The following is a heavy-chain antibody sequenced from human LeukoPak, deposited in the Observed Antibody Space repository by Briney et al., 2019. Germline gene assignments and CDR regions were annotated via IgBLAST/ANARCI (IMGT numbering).Heavy chain of an antibody. J-gene: IGHJ4*02. CDR2: IKSKTDGGTT. V-gene: IGHV3-15*01. CDR1: GFTFSNAW. D-gene: IGHD4-17*01. Sequence: GGSLRLSCAASGFTFSNAWMSWVRQAPGKGLEWVGRIKSKTDGGTTDYAAPVKGRFTISRDDSKNTLYLQMNSLKTEDTAVYYCTTDVPTYGPNFDCWGQGTLVTVPS. CDR3: TTDVPTYGPNFDC.